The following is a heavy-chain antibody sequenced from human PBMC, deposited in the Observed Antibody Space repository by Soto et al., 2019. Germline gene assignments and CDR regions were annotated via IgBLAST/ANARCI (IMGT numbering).Heavy chain of an antibody. CDR2: IISTGGTT. CDR3: SKGLLFGSCAWRHNVDK. CDR1: GFSFTNYA. V-gene: IGHV3-23*04. D-gene: IGHD2-15*01. Sequence: EVQLVESGGGLVQPGGSLRLSYAASGFSFTNYALNWVRQAPGKGLEWVSAIISTGGTTYYADSVKGRFTISRDNSKNTLYLDMNSLRSEDTGFYFCSKGLLFGSCAWRHNVDKWGEGTVVTVSS. J-gene: IGHJ4*02.